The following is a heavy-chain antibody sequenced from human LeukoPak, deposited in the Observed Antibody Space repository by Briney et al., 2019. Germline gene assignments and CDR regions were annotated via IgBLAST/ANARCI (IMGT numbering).Heavy chain of an antibody. D-gene: IGHD3-16*01. CDR3: ARRHQDWGNAFDI. CDR2: IKQDGSEK. CDR1: GFTFSSDW. Sequence: GGSLRLSCAASGFTFSSDWMSWVRQAPGKGLEWVANIKQDGSEKYYVDSVKGRFTISRDNAKNSLYLQMNSLRAEDTAVYYCARRHQDWGNAFDIWGQGTMVTVSS. J-gene: IGHJ3*02. V-gene: IGHV3-7*01.